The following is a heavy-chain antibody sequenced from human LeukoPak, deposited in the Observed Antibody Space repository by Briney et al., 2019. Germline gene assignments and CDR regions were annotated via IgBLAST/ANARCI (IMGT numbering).Heavy chain of an antibody. CDR2: IKQDGSEK. CDR1: GFTFSSYW. J-gene: IGHJ3*02. CDR3: ARQLNNDGGWSDAFDI. Sequence: GGSLRLSCAASGFTFSSYWMSWVRQAPGKGLEGVANIKQDGSEKYYVDSVKGRFTISRDNAKNSLYLQMNSLRAEDTAVYYCARQLNNDGGWSDAFDIWGQGTMVTVSS. D-gene: IGHD4-23*01. V-gene: IGHV3-7*01.